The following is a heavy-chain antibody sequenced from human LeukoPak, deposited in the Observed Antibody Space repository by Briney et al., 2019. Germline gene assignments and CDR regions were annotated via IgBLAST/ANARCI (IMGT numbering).Heavy chain of an antibody. Sequence: PGGSLRLSCAASGFTFSSYWMSWVRQAPGKGLEWVSSISSSSSYIYYADSVKGRFTISRDNAKNSLYLQMNSLRAEDTAVYYCARRGDYYYYYMDVWGKGTTVTISS. D-gene: IGHD3-10*01. CDR1: GFTFSSYW. V-gene: IGHV3-21*01. CDR2: ISSSSSYI. J-gene: IGHJ6*03. CDR3: ARRGDYYYYYMDV.